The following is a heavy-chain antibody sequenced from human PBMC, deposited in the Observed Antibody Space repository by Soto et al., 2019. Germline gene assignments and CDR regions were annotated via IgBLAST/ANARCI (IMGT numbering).Heavy chain of an antibody. Sequence: EVQLLESGGGLVQPGGSLRLSCAASGITFSTFSSYIMSWVRHAPGKGLEWVSGMNGNGAYTYHVDSVKGRFTISRDXXXXXXXXXXXXXXXXXXXXXYCAKDXXGGWMVWGQGTLVTVSS. CDR2: MNGNGAYT. V-gene: IGHV3-23*01. CDR1: GITFSTFSSYI. D-gene: IGHD6-19*01. CDR3: AKDXXGGWMV. J-gene: IGHJ4*02.